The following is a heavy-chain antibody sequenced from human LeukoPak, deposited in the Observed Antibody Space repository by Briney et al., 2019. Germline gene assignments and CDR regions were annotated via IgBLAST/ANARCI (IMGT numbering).Heavy chain of an antibody. D-gene: IGHD1-1*01. J-gene: IGHJ6*02. CDR2: IKSKTDGGTT. V-gene: IGHV3-15*01. Sequence: GGSLRLSCTASGFTFSNFWMSWVRQAPGKGLEWVGRIKSKTDGGTTDYAAPVKGRFTISRDESKNTLYLQMNSLKTEDTAVYYCTTDNLGNWNDPLYYYGMDVWGQGTTVTVSS. CDR3: TTDNLGNWNDPLYYYGMDV. CDR1: GFTFSNFW.